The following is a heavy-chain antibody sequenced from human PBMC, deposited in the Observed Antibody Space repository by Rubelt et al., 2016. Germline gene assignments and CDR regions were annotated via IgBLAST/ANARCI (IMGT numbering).Heavy chain of an antibody. J-gene: IGHJ5*02. D-gene: IGHD6-13*01. CDR3: ARGLGLGYSSSWFNWFDP. Sequence: QVQLVQSGSELKKPGASVKVSCKASGYTFTSYAMHWVRQAPGQRLEWMGWINAGNGNTKYSQKFQGRVTITRDTSASTAYMGLSSLRSEDTAVYYCARGLGLGYSSSWFNWFDPWGQGTLVTVSS. CDR1: GYTFTSYA. V-gene: IGHV1-3*01. CDR2: INAGNGNT.